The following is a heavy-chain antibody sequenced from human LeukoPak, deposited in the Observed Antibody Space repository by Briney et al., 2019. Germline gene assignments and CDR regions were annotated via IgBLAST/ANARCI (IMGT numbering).Heavy chain of an antibody. CDR1: GFAFSTYW. D-gene: IGHD3-16*01. CDR2: IDSDGTRT. J-gene: IGHJ6*02. V-gene: IGHV3-74*01. Sequence: GGSLRLSCAASGFAFSTYWMHWVRQAPGKGLVWVSRIDSDGTRTTYADSVKGRFTISREDAKNSLYLQMNSLRAGDTAVYYCAREGDAMDVWGQGTTVTVSS. CDR3: AREGDAMDV.